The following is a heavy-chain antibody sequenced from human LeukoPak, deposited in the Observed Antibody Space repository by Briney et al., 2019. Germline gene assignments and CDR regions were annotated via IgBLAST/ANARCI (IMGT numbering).Heavy chain of an antibody. CDR2: IRASGGTA. CDR3: AKVWAHDGSGNPYWHFDL. CDR1: GFTFSTYR. Sequence: GGSLRLSCAASGFTFSTYRMSWVRQAPGKGLEWVSAIRASGGTAYYADSVKGRFTISGDNSKNTLYLQMNSLRAEDTAVYYCAKVWAHDGSGNPYWHFDLWGRGTLVTVSS. V-gene: IGHV3-23*01. J-gene: IGHJ2*01. D-gene: IGHD3-10*01.